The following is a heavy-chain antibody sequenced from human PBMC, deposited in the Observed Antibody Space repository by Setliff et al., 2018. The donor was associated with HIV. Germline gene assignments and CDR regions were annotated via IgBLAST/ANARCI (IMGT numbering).Heavy chain of an antibody. Sequence: SETLSLTCTVSGASISSHYWSWIRQPPGKGLEWIGYIYFSGTTNYNPSLKSRVTISVDTSKNQFSLNLNSVTAADTAVYYCARGDDFHDGSGYYYPWGQGTLVTVSS. D-gene: IGHD3-22*01. CDR3: ARGDDFHDGSGYYYP. CDR2: IYFSGTT. V-gene: IGHV4-59*11. J-gene: IGHJ5*02. CDR1: GASISSHY.